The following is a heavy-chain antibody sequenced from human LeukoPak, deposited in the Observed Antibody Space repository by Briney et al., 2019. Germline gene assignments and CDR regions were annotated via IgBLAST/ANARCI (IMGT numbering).Heavy chain of an antibody. D-gene: IGHD6-19*01. CDR2: ISSDERTT. CDR1: GFTFSSYG. CDR3: AKEGAVTGSMWFDH. V-gene: IGHV3-30*18. J-gene: IGHJ5*02. Sequence: PGRSLRLSCAASGFTFSSYGIHRVRQAPGKGLEWVVVISSDERTTYYADSVKGRFTISRDNSKNTLYVQMNSLRAEDAAVYYCAKEGAVTGSMWFDHWGQGTLVTVSS.